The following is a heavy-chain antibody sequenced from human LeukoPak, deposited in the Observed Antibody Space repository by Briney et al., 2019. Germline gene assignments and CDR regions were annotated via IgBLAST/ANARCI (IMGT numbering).Heavy chain of an antibody. V-gene: IGHV3-23*01. Sequence: PGGSLRLSCAASGFTFSSYAMSWVRQAPGKGLEWVSGISGSGGSTYYADSVKGRFTISRDNGKNALYLQMNSLRAEDTAVYYCARDVFMAVAGSDAFHIWGQGTMVTVSS. CDR2: ISGSGGST. D-gene: IGHD6-19*01. CDR3: ARDVFMAVAGSDAFHI. CDR1: GFTFSSYA. J-gene: IGHJ3*02.